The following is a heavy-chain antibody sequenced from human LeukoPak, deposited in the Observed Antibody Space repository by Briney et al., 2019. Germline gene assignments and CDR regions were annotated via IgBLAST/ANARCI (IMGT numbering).Heavy chain of an antibody. CDR1: GFTFSSYW. Sequence: PGGSLRLSCAASGFTFSSYWMSWVRQAPGKGLEWVSVLYTGGTTFYADSVKGRFTITRDSSMNTLYLQMNSLRADDTAVYYCARKRVLRAFDIWGQGTMVTVSS. CDR3: ARKRVLRAFDI. CDR2: LYTGGTT. D-gene: IGHD3-3*01. J-gene: IGHJ3*02. V-gene: IGHV3-66*01.